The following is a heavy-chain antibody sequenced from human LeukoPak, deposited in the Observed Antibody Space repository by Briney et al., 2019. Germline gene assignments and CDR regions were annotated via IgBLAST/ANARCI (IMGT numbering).Heavy chain of an antibody. D-gene: IGHD6-13*01. V-gene: IGHV3-74*01. J-gene: IGHJ4*02. CDR1: EFTFSNYW. CDR3: ARERAAADDSLDY. Sequence: QPGGSLRLSCAASEFTFSNYWMRWVRQAPGKGLVWVSRTNSDGSITSYADSVKGRFTISRDNAKNTLYLQMNSLRAEDTAVYYCARERAAADDSLDYWGQGTLVTVSS. CDR2: TNSDGSIT.